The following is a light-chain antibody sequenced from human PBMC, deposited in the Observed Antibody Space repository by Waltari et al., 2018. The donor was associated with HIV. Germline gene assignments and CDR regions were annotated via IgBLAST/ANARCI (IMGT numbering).Light chain of an antibody. CDR3: GTWDSSVSAGV. Sequence: QSVLTQPPSVSAAPGQKVTISCSGSTSNVGKNYVSWYQQFPETAPKLIIYDNNKRPSGIPDRSSGSKAGTSATLTITGLQTGDEADYYCGTWDSSVSAGVFGGGSKLTVL. CDR1: TSNVGKNY. V-gene: IGLV1-51*01. J-gene: IGLJ3*02. CDR2: DNN.